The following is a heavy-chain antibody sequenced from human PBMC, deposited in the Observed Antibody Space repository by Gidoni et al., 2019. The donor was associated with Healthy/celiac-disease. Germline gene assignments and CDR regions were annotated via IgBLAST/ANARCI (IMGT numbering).Heavy chain of an antibody. D-gene: IGHD3-22*01. CDR3: TTDPMGDYYDSLVFDY. CDR1: GFTFSNAW. J-gene: IGHJ4*02. Sequence: DVQLVESGGGLVKPGGSLRLSCAASGFTFSNAWMSWVRQAPGKGLEWVGLIKSKTDGGTTDYAAPVKGRFNISRDDSKNTLYLQMNSLKTEDTAVYYCTTDPMGDYYDSLVFDYWGQGTLVTVSS. V-gene: IGHV3-15*01. CDR2: IKSKTDGGTT.